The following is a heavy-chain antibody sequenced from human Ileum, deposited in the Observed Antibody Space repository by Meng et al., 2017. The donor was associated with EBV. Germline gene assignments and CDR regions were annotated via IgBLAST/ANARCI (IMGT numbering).Heavy chain of an antibody. CDR1: GDSNSNEHW. Sequence: VPLAGSGPGLVGPSGTLSLTFSCSGDSNSNEHWWSWVRQSPGKGLEWIGEIHHTRGPNYNPSLKSRVIISVDKSNNHFSLRLSAVTAADTAVYYCASNGAFSLDHWGQGTLVTVSS. J-gene: IGHJ4*02. D-gene: IGHD2-8*01. CDR3: ASNGAFSLDH. V-gene: IGHV4-4*02. CDR2: IHHTRGP.